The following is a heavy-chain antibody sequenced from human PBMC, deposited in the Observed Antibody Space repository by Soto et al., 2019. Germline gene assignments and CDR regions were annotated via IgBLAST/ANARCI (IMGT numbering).Heavy chain of an antibody. V-gene: IGHV3-33*01. CDR2: IWYDGSNK. CDR3: ARVGYSSSWTNGDY. CDR1: GFTFSNYG. D-gene: IGHD6-13*01. J-gene: IGHJ4*02. Sequence: QVQLVESGGGVVQPERSLRLSCAASGFTFSNYGMHWVRQPPGKGLEWVAVIWYDGSNKYYAESVKGRFTISRDNSKNTLYLHMNSLGAEDTAVYYCARVGYSSSWTNGDYWGQGTLVTVSS.